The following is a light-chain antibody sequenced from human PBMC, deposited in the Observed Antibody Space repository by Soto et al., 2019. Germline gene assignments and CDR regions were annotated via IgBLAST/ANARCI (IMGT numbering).Light chain of an antibody. J-gene: IGKJ5*01. Sequence: EILLTQSPGTLSWSPGDRATLSCRTSQSISSSNLAWYQQKPCQAPRLVIYVAYSRATVIPDRFSGSGSATDFTLTISSLQPRDFAAYYCQQYNNWPTITFGQGTRLEIK. CDR2: VAY. CDR3: QQYNNWPTIT. CDR1: QSISSSN. V-gene: IGKV3-20*01.